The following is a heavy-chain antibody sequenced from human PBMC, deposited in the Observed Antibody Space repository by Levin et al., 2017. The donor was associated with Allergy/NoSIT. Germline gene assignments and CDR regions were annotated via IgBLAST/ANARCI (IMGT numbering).Heavy chain of an antibody. Sequence: PGGSLRLSCAASGFTVSSNYMTWVRQAPGKGLEWVSVIYSGGSTYYADSVKGRFTISRDNSKNTLYLQMNSLRAEDTAVYSCARGSWLGGYLYWYFDLWGRGTLVTVSS. D-gene: IGHD5-12*01. CDR1: GFTVSSNY. CDR3: ARGSWLGGYLYWYFDL. J-gene: IGHJ2*01. V-gene: IGHV3-53*01. CDR2: IYSGGST.